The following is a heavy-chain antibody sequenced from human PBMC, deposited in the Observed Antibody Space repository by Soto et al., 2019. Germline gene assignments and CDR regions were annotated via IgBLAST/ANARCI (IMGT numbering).Heavy chain of an antibody. V-gene: IGHV4-39*01. Sequence: PSETLSLTCTVSGGSISSSSYYWGWIRQPPGKGLEWIGSIYYSGSTYYNPSLKSRVTISVDTSKNQFSLKLSSVTAADTAVYYCARLRSRFSDYSPYYYYGMDGWGQGTTVTVSS. D-gene: IGHD4-4*01. CDR1: GGSISSSSYY. CDR3: ARLRSRFSDYSPYYYYGMDG. CDR2: IYYSGST. J-gene: IGHJ6*01.